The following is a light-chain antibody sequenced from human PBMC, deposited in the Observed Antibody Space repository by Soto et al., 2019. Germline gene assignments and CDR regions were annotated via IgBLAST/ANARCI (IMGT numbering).Light chain of an antibody. CDR3: QQYNNWPFS. Sequence: EIVLTQSPATLSLSPGERATLSCRASQSVSSYLAWYQQKRGQAPRLLIYDTSNRATGIPARFSGTGSETDFTLTISGLQSEDSAVYFCQQYNNWPFSFGQGTRLEI. CDR1: QSVSSY. V-gene: IGKV3-11*01. J-gene: IGKJ5*01. CDR2: DTS.